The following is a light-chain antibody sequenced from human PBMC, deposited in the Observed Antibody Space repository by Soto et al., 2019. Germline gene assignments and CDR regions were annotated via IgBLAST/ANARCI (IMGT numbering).Light chain of an antibody. Sequence: EIVLTQSPGTLSLSPGERATLSCRASQSVSSSYFAWYQQKPGQAPRLLIYDASSRATGIPDRFSGSGSGTDFTLTISRLEPEDFAVYYCQQYGSSQTFGQGTKVEIK. CDR2: DAS. CDR1: QSVSSSY. J-gene: IGKJ1*01. CDR3: QQYGSSQT. V-gene: IGKV3-20*01.